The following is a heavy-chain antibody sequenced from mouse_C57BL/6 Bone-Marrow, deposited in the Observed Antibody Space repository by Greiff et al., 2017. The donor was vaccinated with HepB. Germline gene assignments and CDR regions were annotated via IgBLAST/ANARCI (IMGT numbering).Heavy chain of an antibody. CDR2: IYPGDGDT. CDR3: ARGDPTVVATDYYAMDY. J-gene: IGHJ4*01. CDR1: GYAFSSSW. Sequence: QVQLKESGPELVKPGASVKISCKASGYAFSSSWMNWVKQRPGKGLEWIGRIYPGDGDTNYNGKFKGKATLTADKSSSTAYMQLSSLTSEDSAVYFCARGDPTVVATDYYAMDYWGQGTSVTVSS. V-gene: IGHV1-82*01. D-gene: IGHD1-1*01.